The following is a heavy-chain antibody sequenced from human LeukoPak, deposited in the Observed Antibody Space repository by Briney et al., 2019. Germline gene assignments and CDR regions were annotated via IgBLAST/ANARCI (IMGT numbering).Heavy chain of an antibody. CDR3: VSGSYSWFDP. CDR2: IYYSGST. V-gene: IGHV4-39*01. J-gene: IGHJ5*02. Sequence: SETLSLTXTVSGGSISSSSYYWGWIRQPPGKGLEWIGSIYYSGSTYYNPSLKSRVTIDTSKNQFSLKLSSVTAADTAVYYCVSGSYSWFDPWGQGTLVTVSS. D-gene: IGHD1-26*01. CDR1: GGSISSSSYY.